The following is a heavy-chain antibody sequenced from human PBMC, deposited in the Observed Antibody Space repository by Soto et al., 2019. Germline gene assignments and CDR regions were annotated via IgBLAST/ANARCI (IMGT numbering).Heavy chain of an antibody. CDR3: ARVRWRVSGYKYYFDY. V-gene: IGHV1-46*01. Sequence: ASVKVSCKASGYTFTSYYMHWVRQAPGQGLEWMGIINPSGGSTSYAQKFQCRDTMTRDTSTSTVYMALSSLRSEDTPVYYFARVRWRVSGYKYYFDYWRQGPTVTVSS. CDR2: INPSGGST. CDR1: GYTFTSYY. J-gene: IGHJ4*02. D-gene: IGHD3-3*01.